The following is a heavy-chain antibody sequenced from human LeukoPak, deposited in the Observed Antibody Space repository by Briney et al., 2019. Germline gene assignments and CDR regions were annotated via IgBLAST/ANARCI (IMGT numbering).Heavy chain of an antibody. CDR1: GGSISSYY. CDR3: ARRFGSSWAFDY. CDR2: IYYSGST. J-gene: IGHJ4*02. D-gene: IGHD6-13*01. V-gene: IGHV4-59*01. Sequence: SETLSLTCTVSGGSISSYYWSWIRQPPGKGLEWIGYIYYSGSTNYNPSLKSRVTISVDTSKNQFSLKLSSVTAADTAVYYCARRFGSSWAFDYWGQGTLVTVSS.